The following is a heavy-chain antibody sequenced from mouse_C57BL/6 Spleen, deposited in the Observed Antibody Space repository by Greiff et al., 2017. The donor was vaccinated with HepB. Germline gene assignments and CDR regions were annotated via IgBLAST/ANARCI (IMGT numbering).Heavy chain of an antibody. J-gene: IGHJ3*01. CDR3: ARGGYYYGSSPWFAY. Sequence: QVQLKQPGAELVKPGASVKMSCKASGYTFTSYWITWVKQRPGQGLEWIGDIYPGSGSTNYNEKFKSKATLTVDTSSSTAYMQLSSLTSEDSAVYYCARGGYYYGSSPWFAYWGQGTLVTVSA. CDR2: IYPGSGST. V-gene: IGHV1-55*01. CDR1: GYTFTSYW. D-gene: IGHD1-1*01.